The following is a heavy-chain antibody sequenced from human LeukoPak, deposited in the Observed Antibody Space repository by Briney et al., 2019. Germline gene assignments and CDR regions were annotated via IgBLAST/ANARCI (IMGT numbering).Heavy chain of an antibody. V-gene: IGHV4-34*01. Sequence: SETLSLTCAVYGGSFSGYYWSWIRQPPGKGLEWIGEINHSGSTNYNPSPKSRVTISVDTSKNQFSLKLSSVTAADTAVYYCARRDSGWANWFDPWGQGTLVTVSS. CDR1: GGSFSGYY. D-gene: IGHD6-19*01. CDR2: INHSGST. CDR3: ARRDSGWANWFDP. J-gene: IGHJ5*02.